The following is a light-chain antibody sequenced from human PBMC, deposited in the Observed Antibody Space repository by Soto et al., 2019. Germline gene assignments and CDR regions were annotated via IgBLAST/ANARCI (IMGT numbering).Light chain of an antibody. CDR3: QQDNSWT. CDR2: DAS. J-gene: IGKJ1*01. CDR1: QSISSW. Sequence: DIQMTQSPSTLSASVGDRVTITCRASQSISSWLAWYQQKPGKAPKLLIYDASSLESGVPSRFSGSGSRTEFTLTISSLQPDDFATYYCQQDNSWTFGQGTKVEIK. V-gene: IGKV1-5*01.